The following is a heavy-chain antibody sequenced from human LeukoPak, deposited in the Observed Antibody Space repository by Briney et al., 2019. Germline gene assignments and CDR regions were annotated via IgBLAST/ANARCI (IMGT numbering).Heavy chain of an antibody. V-gene: IGHV3-48*03. Sequence: PGGSLRLSCAASGFTFSNYEMNWVRQAPGQGLEWVSYISSSGYTIYYADSVKGRFTISRDNAKNSLYLQMNSLRAEDTAVYYCARDIAPIDYWGQGILVTVSS. CDR3: ARDIAPIDY. D-gene: IGHD2-15*01. J-gene: IGHJ4*02. CDR2: ISSSGYTI. CDR1: GFTFSNYE.